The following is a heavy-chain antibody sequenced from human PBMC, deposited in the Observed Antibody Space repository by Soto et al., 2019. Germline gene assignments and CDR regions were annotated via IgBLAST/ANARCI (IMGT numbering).Heavy chain of an antibody. J-gene: IGHJ6*02. CDR1: GFTFSSYS. V-gene: IGHV3-21*01. CDR2: ISSSSSYI. CDR3: ASLKATVTYPHYYGMDV. D-gene: IGHD4-17*01. Sequence: EVQLVESGGGLVKPGGSLRLSCAASGFTFSSYSMNWVRQAPGKGLEWVSSISSSSSYIYYADSVKGRFTISRDNAKNSLYLQMTSPRAEDTVVYYCASLKATVTYPHYYGMDVWGQGTTVTVSS.